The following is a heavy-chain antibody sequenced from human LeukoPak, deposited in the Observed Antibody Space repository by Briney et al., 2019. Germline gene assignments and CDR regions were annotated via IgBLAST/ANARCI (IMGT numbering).Heavy chain of an antibody. Sequence: GGSLRLSCAVSGFTVISTHMNWARQAPGKGLEWVSYISSSSSTIYYADSVKGRFTISRDNAKNSLYLQMNSLRAEDTAVYYCARDRTMFDYWGQGTLVTVSS. CDR2: ISSSSSTI. V-gene: IGHV3-48*04. J-gene: IGHJ4*02. CDR3: ARDRTMFDY. CDR1: GFTVISTH.